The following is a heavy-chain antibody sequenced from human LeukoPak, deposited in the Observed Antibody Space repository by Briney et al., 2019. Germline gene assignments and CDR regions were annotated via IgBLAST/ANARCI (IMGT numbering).Heavy chain of an antibody. CDR1: GYSISSGYY. J-gene: IGHJ4*02. CDR3: ARRRSSSSRTNYYFDY. CDR2: IYHSGST. Sequence: SETLSLTCAVSGYSISSGYYWGWLRQPPGKGREWIGSIYHSGSTYYNPSLKSRVTISVDTSKNQFSLKLSSVTAADTAVYYCARRRSSSSRTNYYFDYWGQGTLVTVSS. D-gene: IGHD6-6*01. V-gene: IGHV4-38-2*01.